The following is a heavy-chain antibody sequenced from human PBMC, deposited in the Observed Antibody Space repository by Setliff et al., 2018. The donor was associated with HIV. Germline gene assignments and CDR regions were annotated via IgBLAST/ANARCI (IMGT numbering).Heavy chain of an antibody. CDR2: IYTSGST. D-gene: IGHD6-13*01. V-gene: IGHV4-61*09. CDR3: ARGGKESSSWYRYYYYYMDV. CDR1: GGSISGSYY. Sequence: SETLSLTCTVSGGSISGSYYWSWIRQPAGRGLEWIGHIYTSGSTNYNPSLKSRVTISVDTSKNQFSLKLSSVTAADTAVYYCARGGKESSSWYRYYYYYMDVWGKGTTVTV. J-gene: IGHJ6*03.